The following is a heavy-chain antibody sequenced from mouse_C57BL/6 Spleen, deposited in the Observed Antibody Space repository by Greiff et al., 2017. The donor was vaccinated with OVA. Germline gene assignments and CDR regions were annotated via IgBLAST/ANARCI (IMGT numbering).Heavy chain of an antibody. V-gene: IGHV1-53*01. CDR3: AREGIYYGSMYFDV. CDR1: GYTFTSYW. J-gene: IGHJ1*03. CDR2: INPSNGGT. D-gene: IGHD1-1*01. Sequence: QVQLKQPGTELVKPGASVKLSCKASGYTFTSYWMHWVKQRPGQGLEWIGNINPSNGGTNYNEKFKSKATLTVDKSSSTAYMQLSSLTSEDSAVYYCAREGIYYGSMYFDVWGTGTTVTVSS.